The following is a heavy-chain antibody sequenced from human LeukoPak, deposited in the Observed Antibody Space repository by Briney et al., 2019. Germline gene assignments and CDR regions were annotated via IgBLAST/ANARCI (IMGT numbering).Heavy chain of an antibody. CDR2: IYPGDSDT. Sequence: GESLKISCRGSGYTFTIYWIGWVRQIPGKGLEWMGIIYPGDSDTRYSPSFQGQVTISADKSISTAYLQWSSLKASDTAMYYCARSYYDSSGYYSLGVLDIWGQGTVVTVSS. CDR3: ARSYYDSSGYYSLGVLDI. V-gene: IGHV5-51*01. D-gene: IGHD3-22*01. J-gene: IGHJ3*02. CDR1: GYTFTIYW.